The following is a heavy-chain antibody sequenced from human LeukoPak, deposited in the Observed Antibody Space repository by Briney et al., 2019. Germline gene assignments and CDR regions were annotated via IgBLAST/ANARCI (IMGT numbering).Heavy chain of an antibody. J-gene: IGHJ4*02. CDR3: AKELYSSSAGGYFDS. D-gene: IGHD6-6*01. Sequence: GGSLRLSCAASGFTFSTYGIHWVRQAPGKGLEWVAVISYDGSNKYFADSVKGRFTISRDNSKNTLFLQMNSLRPEDTAVYYCAKELYSSSAGGYFDSWGQGTLVTVSS. CDR1: GFTFSTYG. V-gene: IGHV3-30*18. CDR2: ISYDGSNK.